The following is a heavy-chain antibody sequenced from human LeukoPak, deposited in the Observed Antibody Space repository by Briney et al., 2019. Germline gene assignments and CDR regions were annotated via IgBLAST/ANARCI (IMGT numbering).Heavy chain of an antibody. CDR2: IYYSGST. J-gene: IGHJ3*02. CDR3: ARSENDYGDFDAFDI. V-gene: IGHV4-39*07. Sequence: SETLSLTCTVSGGSIGSSSYYWGWIRQPPGKGLEWLESIYYSGSTNYNPSLKSRVTISVDTSKNQFSLKLSSVTAADTAVYYCARSENDYGDFDAFDIWGQGTMVTVSS. D-gene: IGHD4-17*01. CDR1: GGSIGSSSYY.